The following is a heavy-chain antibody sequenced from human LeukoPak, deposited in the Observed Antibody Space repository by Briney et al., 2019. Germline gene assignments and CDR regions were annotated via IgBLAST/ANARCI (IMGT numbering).Heavy chain of an antibody. V-gene: IGHV3-30*01. J-gene: IGHJ5*02. D-gene: IGHD6-25*01. CDR2: ISYDGSNK. CDR3: ARDERAYNWFDP. Sequence: GGSLRLSCAASGFTFSSYAMHWVRQAPGKGLEWVAVISYDGSNKYYADSEKGRFTISRDNSKNTLYLQMNSLRAEDTAVYYCARDERAYNWFDPWGQGTLVTVSS. CDR1: GFTFSSYA.